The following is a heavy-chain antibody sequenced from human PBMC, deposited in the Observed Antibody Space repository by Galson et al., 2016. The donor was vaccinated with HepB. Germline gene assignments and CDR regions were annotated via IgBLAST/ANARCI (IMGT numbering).Heavy chain of an antibody. CDR2: ISSSSDNK. D-gene: IGHD1-26*01. J-gene: IGHJ4*02. CDR3: ARDPSGSLDY. CDR1: GFTFSSYS. V-gene: IGHV3-21*01. Sequence: SLRLSCAASGFTFSSYSMNWVRQAPGKGLEWVSGISSSSDNKVYAESVKGRFTISRDNAENSLYLQMNSLRAEDTAVYYCARDPSGSLDYWGQGILVTVSS.